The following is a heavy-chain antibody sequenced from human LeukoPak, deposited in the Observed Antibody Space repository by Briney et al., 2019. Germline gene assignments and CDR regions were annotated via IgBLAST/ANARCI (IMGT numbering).Heavy chain of an antibody. V-gene: IGHV3-7*03. CDR1: GFTFSSYW. CDR3: AREISSSGWCLDY. Sequence: GGSLRLSCAASGFTFSSYWMSWVRQAPGKGLEGVANIKQDGSEKYYVDSVKGRFTISRDNAKNSLYLQMNSLRAEDTAVYYCAREISSSGWCLDYWGQGTLVTVSS. CDR2: IKQDGSEK. J-gene: IGHJ4*02. D-gene: IGHD6-19*01.